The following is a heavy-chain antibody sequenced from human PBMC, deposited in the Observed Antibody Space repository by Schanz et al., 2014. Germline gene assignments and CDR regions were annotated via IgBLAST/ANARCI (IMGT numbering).Heavy chain of an antibody. J-gene: IGHJ4*02. V-gene: IGHV3-23*01. D-gene: IGHD3-10*01. CDR1: ELTLSTHA. Sequence: LESGGTLVQPGGSLRLSCAGSELTLSTHAMTWVRQAPGKGLEWVSAISGSGGSTYYADSVKGRFSISRDTSKNTLYLQMSSLRAEDTALYFCAKDRRDNYGSGTFYFEHWGQGTLVTVSS. CDR3: AKDRRDNYGSGTFYFEH. CDR2: ISGSGGST.